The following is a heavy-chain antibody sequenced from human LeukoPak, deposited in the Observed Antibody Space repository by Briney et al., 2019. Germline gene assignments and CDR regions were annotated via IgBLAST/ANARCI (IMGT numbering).Heavy chain of an antibody. CDR2: IDHGGSN. Sequence: PSETLSLTCAVYGGSFSGYDWTWIRQSPGEGLEWIGDIDHGGSNTYNPSLKSRVTISIDTPRNQFSLKLNSVTAADTAVYYCARRCRDASCHSNDGFDIWGQGTMVTVSS. V-gene: IGHV4-34*01. CDR3: ARRCRDASCHSNDGFDI. D-gene: IGHD2-21*01. CDR1: GGSFSGYD. J-gene: IGHJ3*02.